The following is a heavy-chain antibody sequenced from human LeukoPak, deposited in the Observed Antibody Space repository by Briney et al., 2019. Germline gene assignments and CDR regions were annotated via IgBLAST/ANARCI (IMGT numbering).Heavy chain of an antibody. J-gene: IGHJ5*02. Sequence: GGSLRLSCVASGSTFSAYAMSWVRQAPGKGLEWVSGISASGSSTYYADSAEGRFTISRDNSKNTLYLQMNSLRAEDTAVYYCAKHLGWGPSGSNWFDPWGQGTLVTVSS. D-gene: IGHD6-25*01. CDR3: AKHLGWGPSGSNWFDP. CDR2: ISASGSST. V-gene: IGHV3-23*01. CDR1: GSTFSAYA.